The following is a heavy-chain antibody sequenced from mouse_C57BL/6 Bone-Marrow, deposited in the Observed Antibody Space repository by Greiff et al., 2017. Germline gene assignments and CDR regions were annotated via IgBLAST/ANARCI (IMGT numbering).Heavy chain of an antibody. CDR1: GYTFTSYW. J-gene: IGHJ4*01. V-gene: IGHV1-50*01. CDR3: ARRNYYDYGVPHYYAMDY. D-gene: IGHD2-4*01. CDR2: IDPSDSYT. Sequence: QVQLQQPGAELVQPGASVKLSCKASGYTFTSYWMQWVKQRPGQGLEWIGEIDPSDSYTNYNQKFKGKATLTVDTSSSTAYMQLRSLTSEDSAVYYCARRNYYDYGVPHYYAMDYWGQGTSVTVSS.